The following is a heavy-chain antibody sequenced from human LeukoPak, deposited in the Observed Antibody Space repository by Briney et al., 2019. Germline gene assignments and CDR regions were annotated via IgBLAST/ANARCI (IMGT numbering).Heavy chain of an antibody. CDR3: VKQHTYYGSGRFFEADY. CDR2: ISYDGSNK. J-gene: IGHJ4*02. V-gene: IGHV3-30*18. Sequence: QSGGSLRLSCAASGFTFSNYGIHWVRQAPGKGLEWVAFISYDGSNKFYADSVKGRFIISRDNSKNTLYLQMNSLRAEDTAVYYCVKQHTYYGSGRFFEADYWGQGTLVTVPS. D-gene: IGHD3-10*01. CDR1: GFTFSNYG.